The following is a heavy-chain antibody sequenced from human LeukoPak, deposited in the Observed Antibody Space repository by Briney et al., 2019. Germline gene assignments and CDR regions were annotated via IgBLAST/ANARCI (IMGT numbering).Heavy chain of an antibody. CDR3: ARAGKKAAPLVLSY. V-gene: IGHV1-8*01. D-gene: IGHD6-13*01. CDR1: GYTFTSYD. Sequence: GASVKVSCKASGYTFTSYDINWVRQATGQGLEWMGWMNPNSGNTGYAQKFQGRVTMTRNTSISTAYMELSSLRSEDTAVYYCARAGKKAAPLVLSYWGQGTLVTVSS. J-gene: IGHJ4*02. CDR2: MNPNSGNT.